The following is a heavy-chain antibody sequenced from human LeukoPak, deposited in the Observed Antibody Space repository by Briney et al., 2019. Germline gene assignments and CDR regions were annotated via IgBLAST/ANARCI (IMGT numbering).Heavy chain of an antibody. D-gene: IGHD3-9*01. V-gene: IGHV4-31*03. Sequence: SETLSLTCTVSSDFISSGDYYWSWIRQHPGKGPEWIAYIYYTAGAYYNPSLQSRVTISLDASENQFSLKLSSVTAADTAVYYCARGRRELRYGPDYWGQGTLVTVSS. CDR2: IYYTAGA. CDR1: SDFISSGDYY. J-gene: IGHJ4*02. CDR3: ARGRRELRYGPDY.